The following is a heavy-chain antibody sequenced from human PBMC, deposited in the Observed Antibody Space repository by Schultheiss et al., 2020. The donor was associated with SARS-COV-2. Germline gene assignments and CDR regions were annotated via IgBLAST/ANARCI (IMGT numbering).Heavy chain of an antibody. Sequence: GGSLRLSCTASGFTFGDYAMHWVRQAPGKGLEWVAVISYDGSNKYYADSVKGRFTISRDNSKNTLYLQMNSLRAEDTAVYYCARDYSSGYLYYYYGMDVWGQGTTVTVSS. V-gene: IGHV3-30*07. J-gene: IGHJ6*02. CDR3: ARDYSSGYLYYYYGMDV. CDR1: GFTFGDYA. D-gene: IGHD6-19*01. CDR2: ISYDGSNK.